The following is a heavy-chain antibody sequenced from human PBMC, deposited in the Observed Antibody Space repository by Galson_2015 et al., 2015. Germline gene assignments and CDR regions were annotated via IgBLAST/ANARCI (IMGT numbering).Heavy chain of an antibody. J-gene: IGHJ6*02. D-gene: IGHD4-11*01. CDR3: ARLATVTYVQTFYGMDV. CDR2: ISAYNGNT. Sequence: SVKVSCQASGYTFTSYGISWVRQAPGQGLEWMGWISAYNGNTNYAQKLQGRVTMTTDTSTSTAYMELRSLRSDDTAVYYCARLATVTYVQTFYGMDVWGQGTTVTVSS. V-gene: IGHV1-18*01. CDR1: GYTFTSYG.